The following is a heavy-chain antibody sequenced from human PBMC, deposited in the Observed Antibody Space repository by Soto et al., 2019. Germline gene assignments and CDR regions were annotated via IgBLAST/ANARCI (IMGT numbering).Heavy chain of an antibody. V-gene: IGHV1-18*04. CDR1: GYTFTSYG. D-gene: IGHD5-18*01. CDR3: ARDRGYSYGELSYYYGMDV. Sequence: ASVKVSCKASGYTFTSYGISWVRQAPGQGLEWMGWISAYNGNTNYAQKLQGRVTMTTDTSTSTAYMELRSLRSDDTAVYYCARDRGYSYGELSYYYGMDVWGQGTTVTVSS. CDR2: ISAYNGNT. J-gene: IGHJ6*02.